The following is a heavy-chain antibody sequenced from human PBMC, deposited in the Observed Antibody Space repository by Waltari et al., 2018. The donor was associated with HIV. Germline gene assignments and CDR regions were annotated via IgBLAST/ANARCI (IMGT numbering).Heavy chain of an antibody. CDR1: KFWFSRDW. J-gene: IGHJ6*02. Sequence: EALLVESGGGVVKPGGSLRLSCEASKFWFSRDWMVWVCQASGKGLEWVANINQDATKKNYAESVKGRFSVSRDNGKYSVFLEMNRLRVQDTAVYFCARGDQWGIFLDSYYGLDVWGRGTTVIVSS. CDR2: INQDATKK. V-gene: IGHV3-7*01. CDR3: ARGDQWGIFLDSYYGLDV. D-gene: IGHD1-26*01.